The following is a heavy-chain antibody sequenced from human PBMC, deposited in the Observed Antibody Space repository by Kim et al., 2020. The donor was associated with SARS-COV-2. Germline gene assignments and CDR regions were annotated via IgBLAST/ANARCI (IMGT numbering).Heavy chain of an antibody. J-gene: IGHJ6*02. V-gene: IGHV4-34*01. Sequence: SETLSLTCAVYGGSFSGYYWSWIRQPPGKGLECIGEINHSGSTNYNPSLKSRVTISVDTSMNQFSLKLSSVTAADTAVYYCARARGTTRTPMKYYYYAMDVWGQGTTVTVSS. CDR2: INHSGST. CDR3: ARARGTTRTPMKYYYYAMDV. D-gene: IGHD1-1*01. CDR1: GGSFSGYY.